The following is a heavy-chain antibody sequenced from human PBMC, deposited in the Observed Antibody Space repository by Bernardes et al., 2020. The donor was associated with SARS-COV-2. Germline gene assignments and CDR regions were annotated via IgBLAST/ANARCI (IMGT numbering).Heavy chain of an antibody. Sequence: SETLSLTCTVSNGSIHNSNYYLGWIRQPPGKGLEWFGSIYYTGTTYNNPSLRGRVTLSIDTSKNQFSLKLSSVTAADSATYYCARQAIVGVLGAYLDPWGPGTLVTVSS. J-gene: IGHJ5*02. CDR3: ARQAIVGVLGAYLDP. V-gene: IGHV4-39*01. CDR2: IYYTGTT. CDR1: NGSIHNSNYY. D-gene: IGHD2-21*01.